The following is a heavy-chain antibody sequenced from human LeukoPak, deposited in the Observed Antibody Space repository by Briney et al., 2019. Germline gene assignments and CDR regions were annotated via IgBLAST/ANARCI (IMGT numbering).Heavy chain of an antibody. J-gene: IGHJ4*02. CDR1: GFTFDDYG. CDR2: ISWNSASV. CDR3: AKDYGYSSSWYDY. Sequence: GGSLRLSCEASGFTFDDYGVHWDRQAPGEGLEWVSAISWNSASVGYVDSVKGRFTISRDNAKKTLYLQMNSLRPEDTALYYCAKDYGYSSSWYDYWGQGTLVTVSS. V-gene: IGHV3-9*01. D-gene: IGHD6-13*01.